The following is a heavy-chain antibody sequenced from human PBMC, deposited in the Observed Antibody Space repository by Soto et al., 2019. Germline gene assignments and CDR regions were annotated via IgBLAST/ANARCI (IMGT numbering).Heavy chain of an antibody. Sequence: QVQLVESGGGVVQPGRSLRLSCAASGFTFSSYAMHWVRQAPGNGLEWVAVISYDGSNKYYADSVKGRFTISRDNSKNTLYLQMNSLRAEDTAVYYCAREESYDSSGFFRGTYYYYGMDVWGQGTTVNVSS. CDR1: GFTFSSYA. CDR3: AREESYDSSGFFRGTYYYYGMDV. CDR2: ISYDGSNK. J-gene: IGHJ6*02. D-gene: IGHD3-22*01. V-gene: IGHV3-30-3*01.